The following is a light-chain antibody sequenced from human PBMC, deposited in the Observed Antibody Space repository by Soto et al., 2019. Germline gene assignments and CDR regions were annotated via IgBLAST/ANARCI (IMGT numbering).Light chain of an antibody. CDR3: QQYGSSGT. Sequence: LVMTQSPATLSVSPWESATLSFKASQSVSSNLACYQQNPGQAPSLLIYVASTRATGIPDRFSGSGSGTDFPLTISRLEPEDFAVYYCQQYGSSGTFGQGTKVHIK. CDR2: VAS. J-gene: IGKJ1*01. CDR1: QSVSSN. V-gene: IGKV3-20*01.